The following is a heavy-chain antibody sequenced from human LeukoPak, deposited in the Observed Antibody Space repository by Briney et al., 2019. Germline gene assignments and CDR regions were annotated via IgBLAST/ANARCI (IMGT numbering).Heavy chain of an antibody. V-gene: IGHV4-39*07. Sequence: SETLSLTCTVSGGSISSNSHYWGWIRQPPGKGLEWIESIYHSGSTYYNPSLKSRVTISVDTSKNQFSLKLSSVTAADTAVYYCARIMGYSDYWGQGTLVTVSS. CDR1: GGSISSNSHY. D-gene: IGHD2-15*01. CDR2: IYHSGST. J-gene: IGHJ4*02. CDR3: ARIMGYSDY.